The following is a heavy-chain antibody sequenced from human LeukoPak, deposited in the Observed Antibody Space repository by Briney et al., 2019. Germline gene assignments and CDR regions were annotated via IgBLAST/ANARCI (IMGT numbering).Heavy chain of an antibody. D-gene: IGHD3-3*01. CDR1: GFTFSSYG. CDR3: VRGYYGFWSGYYIPHGAFDI. J-gene: IGHJ3*02. CDR2: IWYDGSNK. Sequence: PGRSLRLSCAASGFTFSSYGMHWVRQAPGKGLEWVAVIWYDGSNKYYADSVKGRFTISRDNSKNTLYLQMNSLRAEDTAVYYCVRGYYGFWSGYYIPHGAFDIWGQGTMVTVSS. V-gene: IGHV3-33*01.